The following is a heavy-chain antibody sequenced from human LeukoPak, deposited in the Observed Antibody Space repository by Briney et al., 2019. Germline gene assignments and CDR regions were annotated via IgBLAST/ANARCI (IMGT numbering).Heavy chain of an antibody. CDR3: ARDKSSGWKIDY. D-gene: IGHD6-19*01. J-gene: IGHJ4*02. Sequence: GASVKVSCKASGYTFTGYYMHWVRQAPGQGLEWMGWINPNSGGTNYAQKFQGRVTMTRDTSITTAYMELSRLRSDDTAVYYCARDKSSGWKIDYWGQGTLVTVSS. CDR1: GYTFTGYY. V-gene: IGHV1-2*02. CDR2: INPNSGGT.